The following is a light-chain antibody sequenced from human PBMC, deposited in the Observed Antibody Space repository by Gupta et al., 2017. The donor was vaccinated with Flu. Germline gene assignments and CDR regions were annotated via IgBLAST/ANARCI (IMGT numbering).Light chain of an antibody. Sequence: DIQMTQSPSSLSASVGDRVTITCQSSQDISNYLNWYQQKPGKAPKLLIYDASNLETGVPSRFSGSGSGTDFTFNISSLQPEDIAIYYCQQYDNLPWTFGQGTKVEIK. J-gene: IGKJ1*01. CDR2: DAS. CDR1: QDISNY. CDR3: QQYDNLPWT. V-gene: IGKV1-33*01.